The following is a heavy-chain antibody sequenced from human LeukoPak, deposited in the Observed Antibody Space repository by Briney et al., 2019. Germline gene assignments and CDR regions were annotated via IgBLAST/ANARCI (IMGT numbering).Heavy chain of an antibody. CDR3: ASRAAAALNWFDP. V-gene: IGHV4-39*01. Sequence: PSETLSLTCTVSGGSLSSRSYYWGGIRQPPVKGLEWIGSIYYSGINYYNPSLKRRVTISVDTSKTQFSLKLSSVTDADTAVYYCASRAAAALNWFDPWGQGTLVTVSS. J-gene: IGHJ5*02. D-gene: IGHD6-13*01. CDR1: GGSLSSRSYY. CDR2: IYYSGIN.